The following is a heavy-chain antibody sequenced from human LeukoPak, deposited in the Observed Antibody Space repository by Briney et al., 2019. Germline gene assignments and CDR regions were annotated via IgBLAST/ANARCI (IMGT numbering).Heavy chain of an antibody. V-gene: IGHV4-38-2*01. CDR3: ARRPGDRTFDI. J-gene: IGHJ3*02. D-gene: IGHD2-2*01. CDR2: IYHSGII. CDR1: GYSISSGYY. Sequence: SETLSLTCAVSGYSISSGYYWGWIRQPPGKGVEWIGSIYHSGIIYYNPSLKSRVTISVDTSKNQFSLKLSSVTAADTAVYYCARRPGDRTFDIWGQGTMVTVSS.